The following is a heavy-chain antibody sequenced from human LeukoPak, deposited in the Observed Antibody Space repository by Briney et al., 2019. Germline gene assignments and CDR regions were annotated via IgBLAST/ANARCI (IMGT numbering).Heavy chain of an antibody. J-gene: IGHJ3*02. CDR2: IYHSGST. CDR1: GYSISSGYY. CDR3: ARVHMITFGGVIVMGAFDI. D-gene: IGHD3-16*02. V-gene: IGHV4-38-2*02. Sequence: PSETLSLTCTVSGYSISSGYYWGWIRQPPGKGLEWIGSIYHSGSTYYNPSLKSRVTISVDTSKNQFSLKLSSVTAADTAVYYCARVHMITFGGVIVMGAFDIWGQGTMVTVSS.